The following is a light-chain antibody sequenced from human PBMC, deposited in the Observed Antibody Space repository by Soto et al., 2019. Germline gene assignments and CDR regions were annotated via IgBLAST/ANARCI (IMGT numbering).Light chain of an antibody. V-gene: IGKV1-39*01. J-gene: IGKJ4*01. CDR1: QSINSH. CDR2: GAS. CDR3: QQTDSAPLT. Sequence: DIQMTQSPSSLSASVGDRVTITCRPSQSINSHLNWYQQKAGKAPKLLIYGASSLQSGVPSRFSGSGSGTEFTLTISSLQPEDFASYYCQQTDSAPLTIGGGTNVELK.